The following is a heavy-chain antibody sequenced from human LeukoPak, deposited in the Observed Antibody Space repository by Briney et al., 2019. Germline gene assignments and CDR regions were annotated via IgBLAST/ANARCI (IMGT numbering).Heavy chain of an antibody. CDR2: IYYSGST. V-gene: IGHV4-39*01. J-gene: IGHJ6*03. Sequence: SETLSLTCTVSGGSISSSSYYWGWIRQPPGKGLEWIGSIYYSGSTYYNPSLKSRVTISVDTSKNQFSLKLSSVTAADTAVYYRARHVWVRGVIGYYYYYYMDVWGKGTTVTISS. D-gene: IGHD3-10*01. CDR1: GGSISSSSYY. CDR3: ARHVWVRGVIGYYYYYYMDV.